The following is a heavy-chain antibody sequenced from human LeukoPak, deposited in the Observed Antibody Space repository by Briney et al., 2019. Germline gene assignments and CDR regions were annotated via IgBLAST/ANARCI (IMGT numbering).Heavy chain of an antibody. CDR1: GFTFSSYA. CDR3: AKGLYYYDSSGYDY. Sequence: PGGSLRLSCAASGFTFSSYAMSWVRQAPGKGLEWVSAISGSGGSTYCADSVKGRFTISRDNSKNTLYLQMNSLRAEDTAVYYCAKGLYYYDSSGYDYWGQGTLVTVSS. D-gene: IGHD3-22*01. CDR2: ISGSGGST. J-gene: IGHJ4*02. V-gene: IGHV3-23*01.